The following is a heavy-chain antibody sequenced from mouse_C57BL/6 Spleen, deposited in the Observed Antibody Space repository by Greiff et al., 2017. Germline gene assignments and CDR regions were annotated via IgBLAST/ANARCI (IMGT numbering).Heavy chain of an antibody. CDR3: ARYYYGSSYNAMDY. CDR2: IRNKANGYTT. D-gene: IGHD1-1*01. V-gene: IGHV7-3*01. Sequence: EVHLVESGGGLVQPGGSLSLSCAASGFTFTDYYMSWVRQPPGKALEWLGFIRNKANGYTTEYSASVKGRFTISRDNSQSILYLQVNALRAEDSATYYCARYYYGSSYNAMDYWGQGTSVTVSS. J-gene: IGHJ4*01. CDR1: GFTFTDYY.